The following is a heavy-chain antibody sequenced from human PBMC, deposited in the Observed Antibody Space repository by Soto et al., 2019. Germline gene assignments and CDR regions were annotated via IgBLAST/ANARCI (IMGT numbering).Heavy chain of an antibody. CDR3: AGGGTPIDY. D-gene: IGHD3-16*01. Sequence: QVQLVQSGAEVKKPGASVKVSCKASGYTFTNFGISWVRQAPGQGLEWMGWITAYNGNPNYAQNFQGRVTMTTDTSTSTAHMELRSLSSDDTAVYYCAGGGTPIDYWGQGTLVTVSS. V-gene: IGHV1-18*01. J-gene: IGHJ4*02. CDR2: ITAYNGNP. CDR1: GYTFTNFG.